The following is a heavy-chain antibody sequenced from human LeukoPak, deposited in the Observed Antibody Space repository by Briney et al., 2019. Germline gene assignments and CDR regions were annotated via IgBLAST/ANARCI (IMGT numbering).Heavy chain of an antibody. CDR2: THSSGNT. D-gene: IGHD3-22*01. CDR1: GASITTYF. J-gene: IGHJ4*02. Sequence: TSETLSLTCTVSGASITTYFWTWIRQPPGKGLDWIGYTHSSGNTNYNPSLKSRVTMSVDTSKNQFSLKLTSVTAADTAIYYCARFEKFYDSSVHYLDYWGQGTLVTVSS. CDR3: ARFEKFYDSSVHYLDY. V-gene: IGHV4-59*01.